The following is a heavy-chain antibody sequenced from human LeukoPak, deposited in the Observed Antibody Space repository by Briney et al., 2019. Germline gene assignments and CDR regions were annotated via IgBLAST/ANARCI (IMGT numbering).Heavy chain of an antibody. D-gene: IGHD3-10*01. CDR1: GFTFNTFG. Sequence: GGSLRLSCAVSGFTFNTFGMNWVRQAPGKGLQWVSSISPGSSYIYYEDSVKGRFTISRDDAKNTLYLQMNSLRVDDTAVYYCVRGGVGTSGYFDYWGQGTLVTVSS. V-gene: IGHV3-21*01. J-gene: IGHJ4*02. CDR2: ISPGSSYI. CDR3: VRGGVGTSGYFDY.